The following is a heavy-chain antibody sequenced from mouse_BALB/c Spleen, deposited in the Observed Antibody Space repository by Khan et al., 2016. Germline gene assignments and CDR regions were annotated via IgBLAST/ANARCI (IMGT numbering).Heavy chain of an antibody. CDR2: IDPQTGGT. Sequence: QVQLQQSGAELVRPGASVTLSCKASSYTFTDYEIYWVKQTPVHGLEWIGGIDPQTGGTAYNQKFKGKATLTADKSSSAAYMELRSLTSEDSAIYDCTRRGLYDYDDAVDYWGQGTSVTVSS. CDR1: SYTFTDYE. V-gene: IGHV1-15*01. CDR3: TRRGLYDYDDAVDY. D-gene: IGHD2-4*01. J-gene: IGHJ4*01.